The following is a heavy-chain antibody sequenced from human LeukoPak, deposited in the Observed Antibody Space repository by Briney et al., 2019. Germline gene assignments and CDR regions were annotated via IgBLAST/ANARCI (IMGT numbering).Heavy chain of an antibody. CDR2: INWNGGST. V-gene: IGHV3-20*04. CDR1: GFTFSSYA. CDR3: ARDFRSRYCSSTSCYTFDY. D-gene: IGHD2-2*01. Sequence: GGSLRLSCAASGFTFSSYALSWVRQAPGKGLEWVSGINWNGGSTGYADSVKGRFTISRDNAKNSLYLQMNSLRAEDTALYYCARDFRSRYCSSTSCYTFDYWGQGTLVTVPS. J-gene: IGHJ4*02.